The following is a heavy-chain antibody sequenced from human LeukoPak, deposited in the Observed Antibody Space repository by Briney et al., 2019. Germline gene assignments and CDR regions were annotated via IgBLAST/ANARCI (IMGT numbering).Heavy chain of an antibody. Sequence: ASVKVSCKASGYTFTGYYMHWVRQAPGQGLEWMGRINPNSGGTNYAQKFQGRVTMTRDTSISTAYMELSGLRSDDTAVYYCARGGQWLVLEDWFDPWGQGTLVTVSS. CDR3: ARGGQWLVLEDWFDP. V-gene: IGHV1-2*06. D-gene: IGHD6-19*01. J-gene: IGHJ5*02. CDR2: INPNSGGT. CDR1: GYTFTGYY.